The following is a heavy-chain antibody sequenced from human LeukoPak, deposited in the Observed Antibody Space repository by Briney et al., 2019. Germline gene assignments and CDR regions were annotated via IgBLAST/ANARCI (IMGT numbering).Heavy chain of an antibody. Sequence: ASVKVSCKASGATFSSYAISWVRQAPGQGLEWMGGIIPIFGTANYAQKFQGRATITADESTSTAYMELSSLRSEDTAVYYCARDYSGYDFYYYYYGMDVWGQGTTVTVSS. J-gene: IGHJ6*02. CDR3: ARDYSGYDFYYYYYGMDV. CDR1: GATFSSYA. CDR2: IIPIFGTA. D-gene: IGHD5-12*01. V-gene: IGHV1-69*13.